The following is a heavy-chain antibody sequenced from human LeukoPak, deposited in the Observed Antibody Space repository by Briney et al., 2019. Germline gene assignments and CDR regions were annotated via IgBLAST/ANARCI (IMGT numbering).Heavy chain of an antibody. CDR2: IYYSGST. V-gene: IGHV4-59*01. D-gene: IGHD2-15*01. Sequence: PSETLSLTCTVSGGSISSYYWSWIRQPPGKGLEWIGYIYYSGSTTYNPSLKSRVTISVDTSKNQFSLKLSSVTAADTAVYYCARDPYCSGGSCHTPDAFDIWGQGTMVTVSS. CDR1: GGSISSYY. J-gene: IGHJ3*02. CDR3: ARDPYCSGGSCHTPDAFDI.